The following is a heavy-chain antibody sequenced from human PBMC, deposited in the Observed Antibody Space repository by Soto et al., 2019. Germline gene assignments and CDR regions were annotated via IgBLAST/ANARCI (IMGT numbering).Heavy chain of an antibody. J-gene: IGHJ5*02. CDR2: IWYDGSNK. Sequence: QVQLVESGGGVVQPGRSLRLSCAASGFTFSSYGMHWVRQAPGKGLEWVAVIWYDGSNKYYADSVKGRFTISRDNSKNTLYLQMNSLRAEDTAVYYCARGGGDYGDYGNWFDPWGQGTLVTVSS. CDR3: ARGGGDYGDYGNWFDP. D-gene: IGHD4-17*01. V-gene: IGHV3-33*01. CDR1: GFTFSSYG.